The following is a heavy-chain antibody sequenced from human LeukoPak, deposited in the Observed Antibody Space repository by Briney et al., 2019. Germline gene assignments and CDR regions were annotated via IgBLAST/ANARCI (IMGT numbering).Heavy chain of an antibody. J-gene: IGHJ4*02. V-gene: IGHV3-23*01. D-gene: IGHD5-24*01. Sequence: GGSLRLSCAASGFTFNRHWMHWVRQAPGKGLEWVSAFSGSGGDTYYADSVKGRFTISRDNSKNTLYLQMNSLRAEDTAVYYCAKSGYNRFDYWGQGTLVTVSS. CDR2: FSGSGGDT. CDR1: GFTFNRHW. CDR3: AKSGYNRFDY.